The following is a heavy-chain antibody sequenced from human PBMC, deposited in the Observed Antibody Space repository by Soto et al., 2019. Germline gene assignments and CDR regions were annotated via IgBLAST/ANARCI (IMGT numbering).Heavy chain of an antibody. J-gene: IGHJ4*02. D-gene: IGHD3-3*01. CDR2: ISSSSSYI. CDR1: GFTFSSYS. CDR3: AKMPRGYYLDS. Sequence: GGSLRLSCAASGFTFSSYSMNWVRQAPGKGLEWVSSISSSSSYIYYADSVKGRFTISRDNARNSLYLQMNILRAEDTAVYYCAKMPRGYYLDSWGQGTLVTAPQ. V-gene: IGHV3-21*04.